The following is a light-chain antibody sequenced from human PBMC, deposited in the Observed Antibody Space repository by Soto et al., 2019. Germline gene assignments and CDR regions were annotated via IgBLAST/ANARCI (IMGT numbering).Light chain of an antibody. CDR2: DDS. CDR3: QVWDSTSDHRYV. J-gene: IGLJ1*01. V-gene: IGLV3-21*02. CDR1: NIGSKS. Sequence: SYELTQLPSVSVAPGQTARITCGGNNIGSKSVHWYQQKPGQAPMLVVYDDSDRPSGIPERFSGSNSGNTATLTISRVEAGDEADYHCQVWDSTSDHRYVFGTGTKVTVL.